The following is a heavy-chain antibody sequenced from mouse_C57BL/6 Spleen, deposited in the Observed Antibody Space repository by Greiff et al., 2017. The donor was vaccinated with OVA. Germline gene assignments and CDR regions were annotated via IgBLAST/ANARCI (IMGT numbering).Heavy chain of an antibody. J-gene: IGHJ1*03. CDR3: ARTDLGTTPWYFDV. Sequence: VQLQQSGPELVKPGASVKISCKASGYAFSSSWMNWVKQRPGKGLEWIGRIYPGDGDTNYNGKFKGKATLTADKSSSTAYMQLSSLTSEDSAVYFCARTDLGTTPWYFDVWGTGTTVTVSS. V-gene: IGHV1-82*01. D-gene: IGHD2-3*01. CDR2: IYPGDGDT. CDR1: GYAFSSSW.